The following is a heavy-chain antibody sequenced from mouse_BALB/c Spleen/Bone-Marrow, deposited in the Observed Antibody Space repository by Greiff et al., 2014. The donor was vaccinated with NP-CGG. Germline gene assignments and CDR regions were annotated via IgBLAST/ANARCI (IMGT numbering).Heavy chain of an antibody. D-gene: IGHD5-1*01. CDR3: TRLPH. J-gene: IGHJ4*01. V-gene: IGHV1S81*02. CDR1: GYTFTNYY. CDR2: INPSNGGT. Sequence: VQLHQSGAELVKPGASVKLSCRASGYTFTNYYMYWVKQRPGQGLEWIGEINPSNGGTNFNEKFKSKATLTVDKSSSTAYMQLSSLTSEDSAVYYCTRLPHWGQGTSVTVSS.